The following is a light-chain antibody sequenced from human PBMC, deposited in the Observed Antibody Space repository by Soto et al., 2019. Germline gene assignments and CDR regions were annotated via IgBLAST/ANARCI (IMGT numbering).Light chain of an antibody. J-gene: IGLJ2*01. Sequence: QSVLTQPPSVSAAPGQKVIISCSGTTSNIGSNYVSWYQHLPGTAPKLLIYDNDERPSGIPDRFSGSKSGTSATLGITGLQTGDEADYYCGTYDTSLRAGVVFGGGTKVTVL. CDR1: TSNIGSNY. CDR2: DND. CDR3: GTYDTSLRAGVV. V-gene: IGLV1-51*01.